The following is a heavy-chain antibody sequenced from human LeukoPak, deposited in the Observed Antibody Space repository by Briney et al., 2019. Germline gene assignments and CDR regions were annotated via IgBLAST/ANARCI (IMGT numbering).Heavy chain of an antibody. Sequence: SETLSLTCAVSGGSISSGGYSWSWIRQPPGKGLEWIGYICHSGSTYYNPSLKSRVTISVDRSKNQFSLKLSSVTAADTAVYYCARVTTGDYYDSSGIYYFDYWGQGTLVTVSS. D-gene: IGHD3-22*01. V-gene: IGHV4-30-2*01. CDR2: ICHSGST. CDR1: GGSISSGGYS. J-gene: IGHJ4*02. CDR3: ARVTTGDYYDSSGIYYFDY.